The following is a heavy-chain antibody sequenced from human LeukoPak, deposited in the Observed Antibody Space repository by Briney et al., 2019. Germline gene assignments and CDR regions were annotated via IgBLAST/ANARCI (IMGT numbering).Heavy chain of an antibody. J-gene: IGHJ3*02. CDR1: GYTFTSYG. Sequence: ASVKVSCKASGYTFTSYGISWVRQAPGQGLEWMGWISAYNGNTNYAQKLQGRVTMTTDTSTSTAYMELRSLRSDDTAVYYCARLTMVRGVITGLDAFDIWGQGTMVTVSS. CDR2: ISAYNGNT. D-gene: IGHD3-10*01. CDR3: ARLTMVRGVITGLDAFDI. V-gene: IGHV1-18*04.